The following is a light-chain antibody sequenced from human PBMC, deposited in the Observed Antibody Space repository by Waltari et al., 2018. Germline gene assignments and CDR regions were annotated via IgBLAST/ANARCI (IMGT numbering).Light chain of an antibody. CDR1: QSISSY. Sequence: DIQMTQSPSSLSASVGDRVTITCRASQSISSYLNWYQQKPGKAHKLLIYAASSLQSGVPLRFSGSGSGTDFTLTISSLQPEDFATYYCQQSYSTSFGQGTKVEIK. J-gene: IGKJ1*01. CDR2: AAS. CDR3: QQSYSTS. V-gene: IGKV1-39*01.